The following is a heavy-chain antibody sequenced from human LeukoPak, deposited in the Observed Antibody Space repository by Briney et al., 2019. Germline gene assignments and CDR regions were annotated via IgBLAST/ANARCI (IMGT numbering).Heavy chain of an antibody. D-gene: IGHD2-8*01. Sequence: GGSLRLSCAASGFTFSSYWMSWVRQASGKGLEWVGRIRNKANNYATAYAASVEGRFTISRDDSKNTAYLQMDSLETEDTAVYYCTRLGYCTNGVCYFDYWGQGTLVTVSS. CDR3: TRLGYCTNGVCYFDY. V-gene: IGHV3-73*01. J-gene: IGHJ4*02. CDR2: IRNKANNYAT. CDR1: GFTFSSYW.